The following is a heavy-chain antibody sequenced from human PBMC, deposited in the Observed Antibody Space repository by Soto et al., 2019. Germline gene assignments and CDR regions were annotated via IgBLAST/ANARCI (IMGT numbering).Heavy chain of an antibody. V-gene: IGHV3-23*01. J-gene: IGHJ3*02. CDR1: GFTFSSYA. D-gene: IGHD3-22*01. CDR2: ISGSGGST. CDR3: AKDMTPMIVVVGDAFDI. Sequence: GGSLRLACAASGFTFSSYAMSWVRQAPGKGLEWVSAISGSGGSTYYADSVKGRFTISRDNSKNTLYLQMNSLRAEDTAVYYCAKDMTPMIVVVGDAFDIWGQGTMVTVSS.